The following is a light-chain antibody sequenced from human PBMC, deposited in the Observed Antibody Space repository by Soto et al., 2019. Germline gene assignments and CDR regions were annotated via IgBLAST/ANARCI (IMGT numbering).Light chain of an antibody. CDR3: QQYDHGPFT. CDR2: GAS. Sequence: EIVMTQSPATLSVSPGERATLSCRASQSVSGNLAWYQQKPGQAPRLLIYGASTRATGLPARFSGSGSGTEFTLTISSLQSEGFALHYGQQYDHGPFTFGPGTKVDIK. J-gene: IGKJ3*01. V-gene: IGKV3-15*01. CDR1: QSVSGN.